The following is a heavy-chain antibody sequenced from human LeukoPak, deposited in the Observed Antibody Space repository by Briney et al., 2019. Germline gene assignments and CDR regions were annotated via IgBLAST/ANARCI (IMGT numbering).Heavy chain of an antibody. Sequence: SETLSLTCTVSGGSTTDYFWSWIRQPAGKGLEWIGRIYSSGSTNYNASLKSRVTMSVDTSKNQFSLKLSSVTAADTAVYYCARRPYSSRGFWYFDLWGRGTLVTVSS. CDR2: IYSSGST. J-gene: IGHJ2*01. D-gene: IGHD6-13*01. CDR3: ARRPYSSRGFWYFDL. V-gene: IGHV4-4*07. CDR1: GGSTTDYF.